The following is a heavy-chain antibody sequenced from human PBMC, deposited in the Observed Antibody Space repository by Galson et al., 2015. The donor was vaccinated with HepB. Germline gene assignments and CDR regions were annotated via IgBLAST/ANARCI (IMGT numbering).Heavy chain of an antibody. CDR1: GFTFSSYS. V-gene: IGHV3-48*01. Sequence: SLRLSCAASGFTFSSYSMNWVRQAPGKGLEWVSYIDSSSSTIYYADSMKGRFTISRDNAKNSLYLQMNSLRAEDTAVYYCARDRYYYMDVWGKGTTVTVSS. CDR3: ARDRYYYMDV. J-gene: IGHJ6*03. D-gene: IGHD3-10*01. CDR2: IDSSSSTI.